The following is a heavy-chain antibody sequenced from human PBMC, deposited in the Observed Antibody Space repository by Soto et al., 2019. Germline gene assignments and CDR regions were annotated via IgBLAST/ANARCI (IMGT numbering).Heavy chain of an antibody. D-gene: IGHD3-10*01. CDR3: GKDAIAMARGANNWFDL. V-gene: IGHV3-23*01. J-gene: IGHJ5*02. CDR1: GFTFSNHA. CDR2: ISGNGIST. Sequence: EVQLLESGGGLVQPGGSLRLSCAASGFTFSNHAMSWVRQAPGKGLEWVSAISGNGISTYYADSVRGRFTISRDNSKDTLYLQMNILRADATAVYYCGKDAIAMARGANNWFDLWGQGTLVTVST.